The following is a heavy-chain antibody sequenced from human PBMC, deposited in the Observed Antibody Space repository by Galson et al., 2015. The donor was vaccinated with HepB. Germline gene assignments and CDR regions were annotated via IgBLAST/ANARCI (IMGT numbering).Heavy chain of an antibody. CDR2: ISSSRSTI. Sequence: SLRLSCAASGFTFSSYSMNWVRQAPGKGLEWVSYISSSRSTIYYADSVKGRFTISRDNAENSLYLQMNSLRAEDTAMYYCARDRGGSGSYLTYYYGMDVWGQGTTVTVSS. V-gene: IGHV3-48*04. CDR3: ARDRGGSGSYLTYYYGMDV. CDR1: GFTFSSYS. J-gene: IGHJ6*02. D-gene: IGHD3-10*01.